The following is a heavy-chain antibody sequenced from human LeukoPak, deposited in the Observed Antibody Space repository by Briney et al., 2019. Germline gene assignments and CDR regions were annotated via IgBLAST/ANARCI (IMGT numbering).Heavy chain of an antibody. D-gene: IGHD5/OR15-5a*01. J-gene: IGHJ4*02. Sequence: GGSLSLSCAASGFTFSSYAMSWVRPAPGRGLEGVSGISAGGGATFYADSVKGRFTISRDNSKNTLYLQMDSLRAEDTAVYYCASDYSVTWTAFDFWGQGALVTVYS. CDR1: GFTFSSYA. CDR3: ASDYSVTWTAFDF. CDR2: ISAGGGAT. V-gene: IGHV3-23*01.